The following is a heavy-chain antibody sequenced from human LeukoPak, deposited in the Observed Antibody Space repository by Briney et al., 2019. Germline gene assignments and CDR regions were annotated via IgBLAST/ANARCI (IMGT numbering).Heavy chain of an antibody. V-gene: IGHV3-53*01. CDR2: IHSGAGST. J-gene: IGHJ4*02. CDR1: GFAVYTNY. D-gene: IGHD1-26*01. Sequence: GGSLRLSCVASGFAVYTNYMNWVRQAPGKGLEWVSVIHSGAGSTNYADSVKGRFTISRDNSKNTLYLQMNSLRAEDTGVYYCVRDGGLSGSYFDYWGQGILVTVSS. CDR3: VRDGGLSGSYFDY.